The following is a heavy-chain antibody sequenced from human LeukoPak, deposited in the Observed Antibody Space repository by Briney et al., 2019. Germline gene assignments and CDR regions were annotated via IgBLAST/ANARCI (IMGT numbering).Heavy chain of an antibody. CDR2: INAYNGNT. CDR1: GYTFTSYG. Sequence: ASVKVSCKASGYTFTSYGISWVRQAPGQGLEWMGWINAYNGNTNYAQKLQGRVTMTTDTSTSTAYMELRSLRSDDTAVYYCARDNLYCSSTSCYSGWFDPWGQGTLVTVSS. V-gene: IGHV1-18*01. D-gene: IGHD2-2*01. J-gene: IGHJ5*02. CDR3: ARDNLYCSSTSCYSGWFDP.